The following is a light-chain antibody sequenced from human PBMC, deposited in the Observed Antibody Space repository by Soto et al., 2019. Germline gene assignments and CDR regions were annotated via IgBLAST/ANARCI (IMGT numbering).Light chain of an antibody. J-gene: IGLJ2*01. CDR2: EVS. Sequence: QSALTQPPSASGSPGQSVTISCTGTSSDVGGYTFVSWYQQHPGKAPKLMIYEVSKRPPGVPDRFSDSKSGNTASLTVSGLQAEDEADYYCSSYAGSNRGVFGGGTKLTVL. CDR3: SSYAGSNRGV. V-gene: IGLV2-8*01. CDR1: SSDVGGYTF.